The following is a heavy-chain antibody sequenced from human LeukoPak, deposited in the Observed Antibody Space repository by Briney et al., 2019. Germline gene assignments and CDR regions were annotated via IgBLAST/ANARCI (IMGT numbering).Heavy chain of an antibody. CDR3: AKGGAVTSPYYYYYYYMDV. V-gene: IGHV3-23*01. D-gene: IGHD4-17*01. J-gene: IGHJ6*03. Sequence: GGSLRLSCAASGFAFISYAMSWVRQAPGKGLEWVSGISGSGGSTYYADSVKGRFTISRDNSKNTLYLQMNSLRAEDTAVYYCAKGGAVTSPYYYYYYYMDVWGKGTTVTVSS. CDR2: ISGSGGST. CDR1: GFAFISYA.